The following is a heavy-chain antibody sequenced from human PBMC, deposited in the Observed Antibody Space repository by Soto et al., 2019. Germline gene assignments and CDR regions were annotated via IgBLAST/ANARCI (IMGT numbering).Heavy chain of an antibody. Sequence: GASVKVSCKASGYTFTSYYMHWVRQAPGQGLEWMGIINPSGGSTSYAQKFQGRVTMTRDTSTSTVYMELSSLRSEDTAVYYCARELGGIAARRKAFDIWGQGTMVTVSS. CDR1: GYTFTSYY. V-gene: IGHV1-46*01. CDR2: INPSGGST. CDR3: ARELGGIAARRKAFDI. J-gene: IGHJ3*02. D-gene: IGHD6-6*01.